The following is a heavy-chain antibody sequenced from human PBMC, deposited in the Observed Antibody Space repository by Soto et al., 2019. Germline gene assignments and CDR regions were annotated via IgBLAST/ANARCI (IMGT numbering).Heavy chain of an antibody. CDR3: ATRGSLDYDFWTAPVNS. J-gene: IGHJ4*02. Sequence: EVQLLESGGGLVQPGGSLRLSCAASGFTFSNYAMSWVRQAPGKGLEWVSAISSSGGNTYYADSVKGRFTISRDNSRNTLYLQMNSLRAEDTAVYYCATRGSLDYDFWTAPVNSWGQGTLVTVSS. CDR2: ISSSGGNT. D-gene: IGHD3-3*01. V-gene: IGHV3-23*01. CDR1: GFTFSNYA.